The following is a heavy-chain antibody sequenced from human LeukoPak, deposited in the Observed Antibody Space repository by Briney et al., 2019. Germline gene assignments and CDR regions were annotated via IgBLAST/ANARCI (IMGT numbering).Heavy chain of an antibody. CDR3: ARVLPYGSGIQGH. CDR1: GFAFSSYW. D-gene: IGHD3-10*01. Sequence: PGGSLRLSCAASGFAFSSYWMAWVRQTPGKGLEWVAHIKGDGSERYYVDSVKGRFTISRDNAEISLSLQMNSLGAEDTAVYYCARVLPYGSGIQGHWGQGTLVTVSS. V-gene: IGHV3-7*04. CDR2: IKGDGSER. J-gene: IGHJ4*02.